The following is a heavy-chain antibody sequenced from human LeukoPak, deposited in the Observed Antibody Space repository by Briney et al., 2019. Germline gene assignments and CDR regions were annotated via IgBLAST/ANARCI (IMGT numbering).Heavy chain of an antibody. D-gene: IGHD1-26*01. CDR3: ARSGRGTYYYFDW. CDR1: GYSFTRYG. CDR2: ISGSNGNT. V-gene: IGHV1-18*01. J-gene: IGHJ4*02. Sequence: VKVSRKASGYSFTRYGMSWVRQAPGQGPEWMGWISGSNGNTNYAQKFQGRVTLTTDTSASTAYMELRSLRSDDTAVYYCARSGRGTYYYFDWWGQGTLVTVSS.